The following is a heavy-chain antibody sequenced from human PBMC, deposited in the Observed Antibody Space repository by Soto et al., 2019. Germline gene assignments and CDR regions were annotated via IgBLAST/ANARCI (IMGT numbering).Heavy chain of an antibody. D-gene: IGHD2-2*01. J-gene: IGHJ5*02. Sequence: SETLSLTCTVSGGSISSSSYYWGWIRQPPGKGLEWIGSIYYSGSTYYNPSLKSRVTISVDTSKNQFSLKLSSVTAADTAVYYCARGVCSSTSCYSMGWFDPWGQGTLVTVSS. V-gene: IGHV4-39*01. CDR2: IYYSGST. CDR3: ARGVCSSTSCYSMGWFDP. CDR1: GGSISSSSYY.